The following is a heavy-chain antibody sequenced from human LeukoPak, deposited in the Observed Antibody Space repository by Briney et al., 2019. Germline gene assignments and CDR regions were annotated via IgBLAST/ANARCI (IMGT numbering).Heavy chain of an antibody. Sequence: TGGSLRLSCAASGFTFSSYAMHWVRQAPGKGLEWVAVISYDGSNKYYADSVKGRFTISRDNSKNTLYLQMNSLRAEDTAVYYCARVPRPCSSTSCYMRYYYYYGMDVWGQGTTVTVSS. CDR3: ARVPRPCSSTSCYMRYYYYYGMDV. CDR2: ISYDGSNK. D-gene: IGHD2-2*02. V-gene: IGHV3-30*04. J-gene: IGHJ6*02. CDR1: GFTFSSYA.